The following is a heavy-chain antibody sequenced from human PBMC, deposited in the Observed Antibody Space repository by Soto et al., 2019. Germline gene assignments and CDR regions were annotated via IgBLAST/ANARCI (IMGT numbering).Heavy chain of an antibody. CDR1: GYTFTSYG. V-gene: IGHV1-18*04. CDR2: ISAYNGNT. D-gene: IGHD2-15*01. J-gene: IGHJ6*02. Sequence: QVQLVQSGAEVKKPGASVKVSCKASGYTFTSYGIIWVRQAPGQGLEWMGWISAYNGNTNYAQKLQGRVTMTTDTSTSTGYMELRSLKSDDTAVYYCSRGVATYYYHFGMDVWGQGTTVTVSS. CDR3: SRGVATYYYHFGMDV.